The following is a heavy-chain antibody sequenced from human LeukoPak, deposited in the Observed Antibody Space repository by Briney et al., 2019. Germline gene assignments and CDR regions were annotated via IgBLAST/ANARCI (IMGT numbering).Heavy chain of an antibody. J-gene: IGHJ4*02. Sequence: GGSLRLSCAASGFTFSSYSMNWVRQAPGKGLEWVSSISSSSSYIYYADSVKGRFTISRDNAKNSLYLQMNSLRAEDTAVYYCARDFLALYYDSSGYGPDYWGQGTLVTVSS. V-gene: IGHV3-21*01. CDR2: ISSSSSYI. D-gene: IGHD3-22*01. CDR1: GFTFSSYS. CDR3: ARDFLALYYDSSGYGPDY.